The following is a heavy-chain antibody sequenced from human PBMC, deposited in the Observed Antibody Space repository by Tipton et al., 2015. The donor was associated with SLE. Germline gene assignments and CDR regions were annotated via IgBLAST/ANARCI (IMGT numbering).Heavy chain of an antibody. CDR1: GGSITNQY. D-gene: IGHD3-10*01. CDR2: IHYSGTT. J-gene: IGHJ6*02. Sequence: TLSLTCTVSGGSITNQYWNWIRQPPGKGLEWIGYIHYSGTTHDNPSLKSRVTMSVDMSKNQFSLRVSSVTAADTAVYYCARVRVEVVPYHYYGLDVWGQGTTVTVSS. V-gene: IGHV4-59*08. CDR3: ARVRVEVVPYHYYGLDV.